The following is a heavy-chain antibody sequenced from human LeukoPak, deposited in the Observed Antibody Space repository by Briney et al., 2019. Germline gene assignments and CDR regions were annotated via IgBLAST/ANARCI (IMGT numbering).Heavy chain of an antibody. CDR1: GFTFRTYS. CDR3: ARSSGHFDY. Sequence: GGSLRLSCAASGFTFRTYSMNWVRQAPGKGLERISYISSTTSTIYYADSAKGRFTISRDDAKNSLFLQMNSLRAEDTAVYFCARSSGHFDYWGQGTLVTVSS. D-gene: IGHD3-22*01. J-gene: IGHJ4*02. V-gene: IGHV3-48*04. CDR2: ISSTTSTI.